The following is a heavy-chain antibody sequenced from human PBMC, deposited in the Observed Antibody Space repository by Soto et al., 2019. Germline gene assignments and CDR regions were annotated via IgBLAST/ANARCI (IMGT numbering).Heavy chain of an antibody. CDR3: ARDGGEVIPAAIGGGYGMDV. CDR2: ISGSNIYT. CDR1: RFTFSDYY. V-gene: IGHV3-11*06. D-gene: IGHD2-2*01. J-gene: IGHJ6*02. Sequence: QVQLVESGGGLVKPGGSLRLSCAASRFTFSDYYMSWIRQAPGKGLEWISYISGSNIYTNYADSVKGRFTISRDNANNSLYLQMDSLRVEDTAVYYCARDGGEVIPAAIGGGYGMDVWGQGTTVTVSS.